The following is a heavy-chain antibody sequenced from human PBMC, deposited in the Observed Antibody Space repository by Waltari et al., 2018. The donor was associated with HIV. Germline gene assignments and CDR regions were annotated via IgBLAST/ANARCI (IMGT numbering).Heavy chain of an antibody. Sequence: QVYLMESGGGVVQPGGSLKLSCAASGFTFSSYGMHWVRQAPGKGLEWVAVIWSDGYNKFYADSVRGRFTCSRDNSKYTLSLQMNSLRAEDTALYYCVKERGPFNGFDIWGQGTMVTVSS. D-gene: IGHD3-16*01. CDR2: IWSDGYNK. J-gene: IGHJ3*02. CDR3: VKERGPFNGFDI. V-gene: IGHV3-33*06. CDR1: GFTFSSYG.